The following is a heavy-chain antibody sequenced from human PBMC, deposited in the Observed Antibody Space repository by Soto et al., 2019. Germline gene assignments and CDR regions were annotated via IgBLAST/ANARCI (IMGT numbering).Heavy chain of an antibody. D-gene: IGHD3-22*01. Sequence: SVKVSCKASGGTFSSYTISWVRQAPGQGLEWMGRIIPILGIANYAQKFQGRVTITADKSTSTAYMELSSLRSEDTAVYYCAREDLADSSGYYNMDYFDYWGQGTLVTVSS. CDR1: GGTFSSYT. CDR2: IIPILGIA. V-gene: IGHV1-69*04. J-gene: IGHJ4*02. CDR3: AREDLADSSGYYNMDYFDY.